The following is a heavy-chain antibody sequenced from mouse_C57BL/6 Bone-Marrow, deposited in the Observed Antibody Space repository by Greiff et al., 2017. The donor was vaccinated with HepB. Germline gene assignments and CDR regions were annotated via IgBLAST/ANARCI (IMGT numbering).Heavy chain of an antibody. Sequence: VQLQQSGPELVKPGASVKISCKASGYTFTDYYMNWVKQSHGKSLEWIGDINPNNGGTSYNQKFKGKATLTVDKSSSTAYMELRSLTSEDSAVYYCAGITTVVARYFDVWGTGTTVTVSS. V-gene: IGHV1-26*01. CDR3: AGITTVVARYFDV. CDR1: GYTFTDYY. CDR2: INPNNGGT. J-gene: IGHJ1*03. D-gene: IGHD1-1*01.